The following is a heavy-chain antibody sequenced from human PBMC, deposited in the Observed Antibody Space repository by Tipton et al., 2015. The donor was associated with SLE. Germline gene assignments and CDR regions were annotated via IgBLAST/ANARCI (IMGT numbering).Heavy chain of an antibody. CDR1: GGSISSGDYY. V-gene: IGHV4-61*08. J-gene: IGHJ3*02. D-gene: IGHD3-16*01. CDR2: IYYSGST. CDR3: AREGERMMDAFDI. Sequence: TLSLTYTVSGGSISSGDYYWSWIRQPPGKGLEWIGYIYYSGSTNYNPSLKSRVTISVDTSKNQFSLKLSSVTAADTAVYYCAREGERMMDAFDIWGQGTMVNVSS.